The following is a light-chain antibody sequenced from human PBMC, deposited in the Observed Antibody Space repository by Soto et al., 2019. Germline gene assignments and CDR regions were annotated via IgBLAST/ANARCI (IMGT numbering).Light chain of an antibody. CDR3: QQYGNSPIT. Sequence: EIVVTQSPGTLSLSPGDRATLSCRASQSVTSSYLAWYQQKPGQAPRLLIYGASSRATGIPDRFSGSGSGTDFTLTISRLEPEDFAVYYCQQYGNSPITFGQGTRLEIK. CDR2: GAS. J-gene: IGKJ5*01. V-gene: IGKV3-20*01. CDR1: QSVTSSY.